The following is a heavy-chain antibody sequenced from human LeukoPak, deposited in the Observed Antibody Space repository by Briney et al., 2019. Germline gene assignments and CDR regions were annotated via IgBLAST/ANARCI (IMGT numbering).Heavy chain of an antibody. Sequence: GRSLRLPCAASGFTFSSYAMHWVRQAPGKGLEWVAVISYDGSNKYYADSVKGRFTISRDNSKNTLYLQMNSLRAEDTAVYYCARDGCSSTSCYVPPPYWGQGTLVTVSS. CDR2: ISYDGSNK. CDR3: ARDGCSSTSCYVPPPY. J-gene: IGHJ4*02. D-gene: IGHD2-2*01. CDR1: GFTFSSYA. V-gene: IGHV3-30*04.